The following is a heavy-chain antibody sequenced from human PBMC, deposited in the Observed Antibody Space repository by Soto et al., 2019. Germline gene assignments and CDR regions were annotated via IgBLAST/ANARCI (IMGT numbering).Heavy chain of an antibody. CDR3: ARARDTDYIWGSYHLDY. J-gene: IGHJ4*02. V-gene: IGHV3-33*08. Sequence: PGESLKISCAASGFTFSSYGMHWVRQAPGKGLEWVAVIWYDGSNKYYADSVKGRFTISRDNSKNTLYLQMNSLRAEDTAVYYCARARDTDYIWGSYHLDYWGQGTLVTVSS. CDR2: IWYDGSNK. CDR1: GFTFSSYG. D-gene: IGHD3-16*02.